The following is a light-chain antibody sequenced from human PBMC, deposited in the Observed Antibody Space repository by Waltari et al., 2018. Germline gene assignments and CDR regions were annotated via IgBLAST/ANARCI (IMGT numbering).Light chain of an antibody. Sequence: QSVLTQPPSASGTPGQRVILSFSGTASNIGNHVVNWYQQLPGKAPKLFIYRNDLRPSGVPDRFSGSKSGTSASLVISGLQSEDEADYYCGTWDDSLNGRWVFGGGTKVTV. J-gene: IGLJ3*02. CDR1: ASNIGNHV. CDR3: GTWDDSLNGRWV. V-gene: IGLV1-44*01. CDR2: RND.